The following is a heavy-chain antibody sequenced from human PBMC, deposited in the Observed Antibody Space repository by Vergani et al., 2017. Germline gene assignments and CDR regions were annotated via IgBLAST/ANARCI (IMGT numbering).Heavy chain of an antibody. CDR2: ISSSSSYI. Sequence: EVQLVESGGGLVKPGGSLRLSCAASGFTFSSYSMNWVRQAPGKGLEWVSSISSSSSYIYYADSVKGRFTISRDNSKNSLYLQMNSLRAEDTALYYCAKDTGVVPAAPSGYWGQGTLVTVSS. V-gene: IGHV3-21*04. CDR3: AKDTGVVPAAPSGY. J-gene: IGHJ4*02. CDR1: GFTFSSYS. D-gene: IGHD2-2*01.